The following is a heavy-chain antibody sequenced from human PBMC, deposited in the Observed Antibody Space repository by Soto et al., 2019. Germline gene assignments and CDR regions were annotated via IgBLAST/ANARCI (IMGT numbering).Heavy chain of an antibody. Sequence: SVKVSCKASGGTFSSYAISWVRQAPGQGLEWMGGIIPFFGTARYSQKFEDRITITADESTNTVYMDLRSLTSEDTAIYYCAKSAPMDAGDKYYYDFWGQGALVTVSS. V-gene: IGHV1-69*13. D-gene: IGHD4-17*01. J-gene: IGHJ4*02. CDR1: GGTFSSYA. CDR2: IIPFFGTA. CDR3: AKSAPMDAGDKYYYDF.